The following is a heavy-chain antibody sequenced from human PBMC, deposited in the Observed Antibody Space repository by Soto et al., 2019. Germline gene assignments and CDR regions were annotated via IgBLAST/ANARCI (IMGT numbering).Heavy chain of an antibody. Sequence: GGSLRLSCAASGFTFSSYSMNWVRQAPGKGLEWVSYISSSSSTIYYADSLKGRFTISRDNAKNSLYLQMNSLRAEDTAVYYCARSEDTSMVRGDPYYFDYWGQGTLVTVSS. D-gene: IGHD3-10*01. J-gene: IGHJ4*02. CDR2: ISSSSSTI. V-gene: IGHV3-48*01. CDR3: ARSEDTSMVRGDPYYFDY. CDR1: GFTFSSYS.